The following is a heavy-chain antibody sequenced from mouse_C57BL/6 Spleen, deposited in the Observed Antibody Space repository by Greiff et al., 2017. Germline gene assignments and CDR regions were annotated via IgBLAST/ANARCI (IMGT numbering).Heavy chain of an antibody. CDR3: ARKDSNYDAWFAY. Sequence: QVQLQQPGAELVKPGASVKLSCKASGYTFTSYWMHWVKQRPGQGLEWIGMIHPNSGSTNYNETFKSKATLTVDKSSSTAYMQLSSLTSEDSAVYYCARKDSNYDAWFAYWGQGTLVTVSA. CDR2: IHPNSGST. V-gene: IGHV1-64*01. D-gene: IGHD2-5*01. CDR1: GYTFTSYW. J-gene: IGHJ3*01.